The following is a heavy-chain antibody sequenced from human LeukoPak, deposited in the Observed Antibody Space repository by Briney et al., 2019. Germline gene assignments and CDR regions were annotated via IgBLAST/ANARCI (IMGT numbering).Heavy chain of an antibody. CDR1: GYSFTSYW. J-gene: IGHJ5*02. D-gene: IGHD1-7*01. CDR2: IYPGDSDT. Sequence: GESLKISCKGSGYSFTSYWIGWVRQMPGKGLEWMGIIYPGDSDTRNSPSFQSQVTISADKSISTAYLQWSSLKASDTAMYYCARSLDNWNYRWFDPWGQGTLVTVSS. CDR3: ARSLDNWNYRWFDP. V-gene: IGHV5-51*01.